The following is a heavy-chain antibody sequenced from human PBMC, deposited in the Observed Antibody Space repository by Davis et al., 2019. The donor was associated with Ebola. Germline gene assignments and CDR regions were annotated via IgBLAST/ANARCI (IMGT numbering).Heavy chain of an antibody. J-gene: IGHJ4*02. CDR2: IYNVGSPT. CDR3: ARVGGTSGSFLDC. CDR1: GFSFKNYE. Sequence: PGGSLRLSCAASGFSFKNYEMNWVRQAPGTVPDWHSYIYNVGSPTYYADSVKGRFTVSRDNTKNSLYLQMTNLSADDSAIYYCARVGGTSGSFLDCWGRGTLVTVSA. D-gene: IGHD1-26*01. V-gene: IGHV3-48*03.